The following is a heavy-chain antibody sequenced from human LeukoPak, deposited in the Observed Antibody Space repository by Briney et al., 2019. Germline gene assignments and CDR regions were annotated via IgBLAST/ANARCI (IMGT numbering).Heavy chain of an antibody. V-gene: IGHV3-53*01. Sequence: GGSLTLSCAPSGFTVSSNYMIWVRQAPGKGLEWVSVIYSGGSTYYADSVKGRFTISRDNTKNTLYLQMNSLRAEDTAVYYCARYRGSSPYYYYYYMDVWGKGTTVTVSS. J-gene: IGHJ6*03. CDR3: ARYRGSSPYYYYYYMDV. D-gene: IGHD1-26*01. CDR2: IYSGGST. CDR1: GFTVSSNY.